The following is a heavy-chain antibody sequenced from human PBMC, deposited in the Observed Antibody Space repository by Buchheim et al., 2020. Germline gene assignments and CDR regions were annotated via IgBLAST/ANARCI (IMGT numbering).Heavy chain of an antibody. CDR3: ARGRGFIAARLYWYFDL. D-gene: IGHD6-6*01. CDR1: GGSFSGYY. V-gene: IGHV4-34*01. CDR2: INHSGST. Sequence: QVQLQQWGAGLLKPSETLSLTCAVSGGSFSGYYWSWIRQPPGKGLEWIGEINHSGSTNYNPSLKSGVTISVDTSKNQFSLKLSSVTAADTAVYYCARGRGFIAARLYWYFDLWGRGTL. J-gene: IGHJ2*01.